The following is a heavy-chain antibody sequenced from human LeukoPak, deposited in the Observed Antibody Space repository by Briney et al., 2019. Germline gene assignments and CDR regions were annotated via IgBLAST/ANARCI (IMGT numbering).Heavy chain of an antibody. CDR2: ISSSSSYI. V-gene: IGHV3-21*01. CDR3: ARDFSSSWTGPFDY. J-gene: IGHJ4*02. Sequence: GGSLRLSCAASGFTFSSHSMNWVRQAPGKGLEWVSSISSSSSYIYYADSVKGRFTISRDNAKNSLYLQMNSLRAEDTAVYYCARDFSSSWTGPFDYWGQGTLVTVSS. D-gene: IGHD6-13*01. CDR1: GFTFSSHS.